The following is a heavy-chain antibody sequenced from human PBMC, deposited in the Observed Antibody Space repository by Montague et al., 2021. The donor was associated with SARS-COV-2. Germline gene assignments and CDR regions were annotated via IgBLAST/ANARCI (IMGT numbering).Heavy chain of an antibody. J-gene: IGHJ4*02. CDR2: VSPDGSDT. D-gene: IGHD5-24*01. V-gene: IGHV3-74*01. Sequence: SLRLSCAASGFTFSSYWMHWVRQVPGRGLVWVSRVSPDGSDTTYTDSVEGRFIISRDNVKDTLYLAMSSLGAEDTAVYFCARGGRDDYHYPFDSWGRGTLVTVS. CDR3: ARGGRDDYHYPFDS. CDR1: GFTFSSYW.